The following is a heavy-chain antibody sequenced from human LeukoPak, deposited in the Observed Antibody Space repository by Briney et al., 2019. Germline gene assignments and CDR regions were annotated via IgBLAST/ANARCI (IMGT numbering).Heavy chain of an antibody. D-gene: IGHD6-13*01. CDR2: ISSSSSYI. V-gene: IGHV3-21*04. Sequence: GGSLRLSCAASGFSFSSYSMNWVRQAPGKGLEWVSSISSSSSYIYYADSVKGRLTISRDNAKNSLYLQMNSLRAEDTAVYYCAKSVAAAGTDYFDYWGQGTLVTVSS. CDR1: GFSFSSYS. J-gene: IGHJ4*02. CDR3: AKSVAAAGTDYFDY.